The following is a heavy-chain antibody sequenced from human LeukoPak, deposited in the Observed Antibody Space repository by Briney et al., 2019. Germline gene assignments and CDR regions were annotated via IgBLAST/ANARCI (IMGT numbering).Heavy chain of an antibody. Sequence: GGSLRLSCAASGFTFSSYSMNWVRQAPGKGLEWVSSISSSSSYIYYADSVKGRFTISRDNAKNSLYLQMNSLRAEDTAVYYCARGESEEVPAAEGYWGQGTLVTVSS. CDR2: ISSSSSYI. V-gene: IGHV3-21*01. CDR1: GFTFSSYS. CDR3: ARGESEEVPAAEGY. J-gene: IGHJ4*02. D-gene: IGHD2-2*01.